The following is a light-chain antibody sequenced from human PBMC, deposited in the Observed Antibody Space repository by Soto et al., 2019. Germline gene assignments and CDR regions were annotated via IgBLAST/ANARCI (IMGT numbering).Light chain of an antibody. CDR1: SSNIGSNT. V-gene: IGLV2-14*03. CDR2: DVS. J-gene: IGLJ1*01. CDR3: SSYTSSSTLLYV. Sequence: QSVLTQPPSASRTPVHRVTISCYESSSNIGSNTVDWYQQLPGTAPKLMIYDVSNRPSGVSNRFSGSKSGNTASLTISGLQAEDEDDYYCSSYTSSSTLLYVFGTGTKVTVL.